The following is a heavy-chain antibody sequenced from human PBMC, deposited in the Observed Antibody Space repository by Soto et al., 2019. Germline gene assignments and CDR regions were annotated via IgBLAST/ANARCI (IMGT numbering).Heavy chain of an antibody. CDR3: ARGQYSSSSGWFDP. V-gene: IGHV4-34*01. J-gene: IGHJ5*02. D-gene: IGHD6-6*01. Sequence: SETLSLTCAVYGGSFSGYYWSWIRQPPGKGLEWIGEINHSGSTNYNPSLKSRVTISVDTSKNQFSLKLSSVTAADTAVYYCARGQYSSSSGWFDPWGQGTLVTVSS. CDR1: GGSFSGYY. CDR2: INHSGST.